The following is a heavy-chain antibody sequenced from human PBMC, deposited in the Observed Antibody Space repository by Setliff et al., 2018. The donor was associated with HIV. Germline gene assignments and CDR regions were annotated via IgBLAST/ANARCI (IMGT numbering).Heavy chain of an antibody. CDR1: GFTFSPYW. Sequence: PGGSLRLSCAASGFTFSPYWMHWVRQAPGKGLVWVSRINSDGTSTTYADSVKGRFTISRDNAKNTLYLQMNSLRAEDTSVYYCARDLSYDYDRSSDTFDYWGQGTLVTVPQ. V-gene: IGHV3-74*03. J-gene: IGHJ4*02. D-gene: IGHD3-22*01. CDR2: INSDGTST. CDR3: ARDLSYDYDRSSDTFDY.